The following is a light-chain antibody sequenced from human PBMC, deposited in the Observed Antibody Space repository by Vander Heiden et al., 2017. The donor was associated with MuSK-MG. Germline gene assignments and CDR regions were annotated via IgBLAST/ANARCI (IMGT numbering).Light chain of an antibody. Sequence: QSALTQPASVSGSPGQSLTISCTGTSSDVGGYNYVSWYQQHPGKAPKLMIYDVSNRPSGVSNRFSGNTASLTISGLQAEDEADYYCSSYTSSSTLGVFGTGTKVTVL. CDR3: SSYTSSSTLGV. J-gene: IGLJ1*01. CDR1: SSDVGGYNY. CDR2: DVS. V-gene: IGLV2-14*03.